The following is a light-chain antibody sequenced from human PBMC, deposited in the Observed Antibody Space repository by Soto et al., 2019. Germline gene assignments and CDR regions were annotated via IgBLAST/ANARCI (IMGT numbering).Light chain of an antibody. CDR3: QQYNTYSWT. Sequence: DIQMTQSPSTLYASVGDTVTITCRASQSISSWFAWYQQKPGKAPKLLIYDDPSLESGVPSRFSGSGSGTDFALTISSLQPDDFAVYYCQQYNTYSWTFGQGTKVEIK. V-gene: IGKV1-5*01. CDR1: QSISSW. CDR2: DDP. J-gene: IGKJ1*01.